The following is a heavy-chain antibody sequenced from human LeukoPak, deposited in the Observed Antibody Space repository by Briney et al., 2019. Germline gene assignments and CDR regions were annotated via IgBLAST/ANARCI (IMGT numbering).Heavy chain of an antibody. V-gene: IGHV3-23*01. J-gene: IGHJ5*02. Sequence: PGGSLRLSCAASGFTFSSYAMSWVRQAPGKGLEWVSAISGSGGSTYYADSVKGRFTISRDNSKNTLYLQMNSLRAEDTAVYYCARGRSRDSSSWYNWFDPWGQGTLVTVSS. CDR2: ISGSGGST. CDR3: ARGRSRDSSSWYNWFDP. D-gene: IGHD6-13*01. CDR1: GFTFSSYA.